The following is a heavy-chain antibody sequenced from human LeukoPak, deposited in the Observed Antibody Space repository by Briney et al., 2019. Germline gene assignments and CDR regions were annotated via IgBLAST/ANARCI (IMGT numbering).Heavy chain of an antibody. CDR3: ARGDIRFADIVVVPAAYDY. Sequence: SETLSLTCAVYGGSFSGYYWSGIRQPPGKGLEWIGEINHSGSTNYNPSLKSRVTISVDTCKNEFSLKLSSVTAADTAVYYCARGDIRFADIVVVPAAYDYWGQGTLVTVSS. V-gene: IGHV4-34*01. D-gene: IGHD2-2*01. CDR1: GGSFSGYY. CDR2: INHSGST. J-gene: IGHJ4*02.